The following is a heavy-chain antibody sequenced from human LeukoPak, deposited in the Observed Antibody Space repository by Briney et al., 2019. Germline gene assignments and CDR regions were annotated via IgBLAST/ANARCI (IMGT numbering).Heavy chain of an antibody. CDR2: INYSGST. Sequence: PSETLSLTCAVYGGSFSGYYWSWIRQPPGKGLEWIGEINYSGSTNYNPSLKSRVTISVDTSKNQFSLKLSSVTAADTAVYYCARIMGDTAMATVLFDYWGQGTLVTVSS. CDR1: GGSFSGYY. V-gene: IGHV4-34*01. J-gene: IGHJ4*02. CDR3: ARIMGDTAMATVLFDY. D-gene: IGHD5-18*01.